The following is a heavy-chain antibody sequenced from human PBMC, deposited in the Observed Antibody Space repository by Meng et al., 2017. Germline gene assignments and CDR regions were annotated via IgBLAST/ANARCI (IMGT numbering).Heavy chain of an antibody. Sequence: QVKLQESGPGLVKPSGTLSLTCAVYGGSLSSSNWWSWVRQPPGKGLEWIGEIYNSGSTNYNPSLKSRVTISVDKSKNQFSLKLSSVTAADTAVYYCARFLYYYDSSGYAEDWGQGTLVTVSS. CDR2: IYNSGST. J-gene: IGHJ4*02. CDR3: ARFLYYYDSSGYAED. D-gene: IGHD3-22*01. V-gene: IGHV4-4*02. CDR1: GGSLSSSNW.